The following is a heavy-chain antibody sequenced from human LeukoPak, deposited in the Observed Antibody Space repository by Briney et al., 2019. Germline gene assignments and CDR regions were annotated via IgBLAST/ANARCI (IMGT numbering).Heavy chain of an antibody. CDR1: GGSFSGYY. CDR3: AREGGGYDAFDI. J-gene: IGHJ3*02. V-gene: IGHV4-34*01. D-gene: IGHD6-25*01. CDR2: INHSGST. Sequence: SETLSLTCAVYGGSFSGYYWSWIRQPPGKGLEWIGEINHSGSTNYNPSLKSRVTISVDTSKNQFSLKLSSVTAADTAVYYCAREGGGYDAFDIWGQGTMVTVSS.